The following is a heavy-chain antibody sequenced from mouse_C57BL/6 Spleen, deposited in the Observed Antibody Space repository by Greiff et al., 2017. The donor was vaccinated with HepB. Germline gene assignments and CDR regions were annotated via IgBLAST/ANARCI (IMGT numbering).Heavy chain of an antibody. CDR1: GFTFSSYG. CDR3: ARHYYGSSRYFDV. J-gene: IGHJ1*03. D-gene: IGHD1-1*01. CDR2: ISSGGSYT. Sequence: VHVKQSGGDLVKPGGSLKLSCAASGFTFSSYGMSWVRQTPDKRLEWVATISSGGSYTYYPDSVKGRFTISRDNAKNTLYLQMSSLKSEDTAMYYCARHYYGSSRYFDVWGTGTTVTVSS. V-gene: IGHV5-6*01.